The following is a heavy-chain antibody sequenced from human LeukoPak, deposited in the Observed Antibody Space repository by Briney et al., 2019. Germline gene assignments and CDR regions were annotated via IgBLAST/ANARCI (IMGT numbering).Heavy chain of an antibody. D-gene: IGHD2-15*01. CDR1: GFTFSSYS. Sequence: PGGSLRLSCAASGFTFSSYSMNWVRQAPGKGLEWVSYISSSSTIYYADSVKGRFTISRDNAKNSLYLQMNSLRAEDTAVYYCARDPAGYCSGGSCYKEWGQGTLVTVSS. V-gene: IGHV3-48*01. CDR3: ARDPAGYCSGGSCYKE. CDR2: ISSSSTI. J-gene: IGHJ4*02.